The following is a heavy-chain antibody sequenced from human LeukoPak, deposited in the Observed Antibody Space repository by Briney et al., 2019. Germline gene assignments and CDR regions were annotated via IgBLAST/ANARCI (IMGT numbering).Heavy chain of an antibody. V-gene: IGHV4-39*07. CDR3: AREVYGAFDI. CDR1: GGSISSSNYY. CDR2: IYYSGST. J-gene: IGHJ3*02. D-gene: IGHD5/OR15-5a*01. Sequence: SETLSLTCTVSGGSISSSNYYWGWIRQPPGKGLEWIGSIYYSGSTYYNPSLKSRVTISVDTSKNQFSLKLSSVTAADTAVYYCAREVYGAFDIWGQGTMVTVSS.